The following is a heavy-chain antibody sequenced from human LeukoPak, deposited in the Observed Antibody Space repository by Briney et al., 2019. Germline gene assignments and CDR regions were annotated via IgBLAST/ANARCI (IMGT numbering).Heavy chain of an antibody. CDR1: GFTVSSNY. CDR3: ARATHYYESSGYDY. CDR2: VYSGGDT. D-gene: IGHD3-22*01. Sequence: GGSLRLSCAASGFTVSSNYMTWIRQAPGERLEWVSIVYSGGDTYYADSVKGRFTMSRDNSKNMLYLQMNSLRAEDTAVYYCARATHYYESSGYDYWGQGTLVTVSS. V-gene: IGHV3-53*01. J-gene: IGHJ4*02.